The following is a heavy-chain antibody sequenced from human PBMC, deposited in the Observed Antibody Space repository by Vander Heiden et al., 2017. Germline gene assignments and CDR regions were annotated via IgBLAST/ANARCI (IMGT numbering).Heavy chain of an antibody. V-gene: IGHV4-4*02. D-gene: IGHD3-9*01. Sequence: QVQLQASGPGLVKPSGTLSLTCAVSGASISSGNRWSWVRQPPGKGLQWIGEIYHTGSPNYNPSLKSRVTISVDKSKNQFSLKLSSVTAADTAVYYCARRRGIILTGTPGYYGLDVWGQGTTVTVSS. CDR2: IYHTGSP. J-gene: IGHJ6*02. CDR3: ARRRGIILTGTPGYYGLDV. CDR1: GASISSGNR.